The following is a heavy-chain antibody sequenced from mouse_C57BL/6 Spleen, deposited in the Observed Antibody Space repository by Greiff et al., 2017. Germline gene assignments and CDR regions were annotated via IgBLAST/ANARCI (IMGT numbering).Heavy chain of an antibody. J-gene: IGHJ4*01. V-gene: IGHV5-12*01. CDR3: ARQGLMDY. Sequence: EVQLLESGGGLVQPGGSLKLSCAASGFTFSDYYMYWVRQTPEKRLEWVAYISNGGGSTYYPDTVKSRFTIARDNAKNTLYLQMSRLKSEDTAMYYCARQGLMDYWGQGTSVTVSS. CDR2: ISNGGGST. CDR1: GFTFSDYY.